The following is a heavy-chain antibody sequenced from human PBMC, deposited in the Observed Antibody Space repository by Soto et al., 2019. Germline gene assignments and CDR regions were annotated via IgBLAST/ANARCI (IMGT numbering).Heavy chain of an antibody. Sequence: QVQLVQSGADVRKPGASVSLSCKASGYTFTNYALHWVRQAPGQSLEWIGWINAANGDTKYSQKFRDRVTITRDTSANIAYMSLSSLRSDDTAVYYCARDAEELLVLYYFPYWGQGAQVSVSS. J-gene: IGHJ4*02. V-gene: IGHV1-3*01. CDR2: INAANGDT. D-gene: IGHD1-7*01. CDR3: ARDAEELLVLYYFPY. CDR1: GYTFTNYA.